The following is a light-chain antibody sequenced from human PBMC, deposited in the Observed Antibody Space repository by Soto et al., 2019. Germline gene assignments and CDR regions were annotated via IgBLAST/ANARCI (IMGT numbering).Light chain of an antibody. CDR3: QQHSTWLT. CDR1: QSVGST. CDR2: GAS. J-gene: IGKJ4*01. V-gene: IGKV3-11*01. Sequence: IVLTQSPATLSLSPGERATLSCRASQSVGSTLAWYQQKPGQAPRLIIYGASNRAGGIPARFSGSGSGTDFTLTISSLAPEDFAVYHCQQHSTWLTFGGGTKVEIK.